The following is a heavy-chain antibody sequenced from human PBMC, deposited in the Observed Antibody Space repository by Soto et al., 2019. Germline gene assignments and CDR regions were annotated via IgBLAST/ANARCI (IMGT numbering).Heavy chain of an antibody. D-gene: IGHD4-17*01. CDR3: ARDLDYTTVVTLIFDY. J-gene: IGHJ4*02. CDR1: GFTFSSYA. CDR2: ISYDGSNK. V-gene: IGHV3-30-3*01. Sequence: GGSLRLSCAASGFTFSSYAMHWVRQAPGKGLEWVAVISYDGSNKYYADSVKGRFTISRDNSKNTLYLQMNSLRAEDTAVYYCARDLDYTTVVTLIFDYWGQGTLVTVSS.